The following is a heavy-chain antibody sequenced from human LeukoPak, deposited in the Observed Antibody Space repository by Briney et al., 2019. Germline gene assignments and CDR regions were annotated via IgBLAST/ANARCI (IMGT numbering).Heavy chain of an antibody. CDR3: AKVNGRQCSGGSCQGGWFDP. CDR2: ISYDGSNK. J-gene: IGHJ5*02. Sequence: GGSLRLSCAASGFTFSSYGMHWVRQAPGKGLEWVAVISYDGSNKYYADSVKGRFTISRDNSKNTLYLQMNSLRAEDTAVYYCAKVNGRQCSGGSCQGGWFDPWGQGTLVTVPS. CDR1: GFTFSSYG. V-gene: IGHV3-30*18. D-gene: IGHD2-15*01.